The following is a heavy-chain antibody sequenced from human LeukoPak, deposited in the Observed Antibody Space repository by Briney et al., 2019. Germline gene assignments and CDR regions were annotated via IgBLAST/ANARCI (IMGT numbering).Heavy chain of an antibody. J-gene: IGHJ6*03. Sequence: PSETLSLTCAVYGGSFGGYYWSWIRQPPGKGLEWIGEINHSGSTNYNPSLKSRVTISVDTSKNQFSLKLSSVTAADTAVYYCARGREDIVVVPAAMDYYYYYMDVWGKGTTVTVSS. CDR2: INHSGST. CDR3: ARGREDIVVVPAAMDYYYYYMDV. D-gene: IGHD2-2*01. CDR1: GGSFGGYY. V-gene: IGHV4-34*01.